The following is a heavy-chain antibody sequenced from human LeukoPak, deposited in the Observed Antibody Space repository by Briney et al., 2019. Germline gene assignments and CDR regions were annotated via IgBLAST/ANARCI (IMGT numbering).Heavy chain of an antibody. J-gene: IGHJ4*02. D-gene: IGHD6-6*01. CDR1: GGSVTSGRYY. Sequence: KPSETLSLTCTVSGGSVTSGRYYWSWIRQPPGKGLEWIGYMHYSGSTNYNPSLKTRVTISIDTSKNQFSLKLSSVTAADTAVYYCARESSSDYFDYWGQGTLVTVSS. V-gene: IGHV4-61*01. CDR3: ARESSSDYFDY. CDR2: MHYSGST.